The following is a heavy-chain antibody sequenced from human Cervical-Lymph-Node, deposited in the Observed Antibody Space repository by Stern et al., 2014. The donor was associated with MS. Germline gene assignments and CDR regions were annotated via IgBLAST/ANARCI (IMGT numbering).Heavy chain of an antibody. V-gene: IGHV4-59*01. CDR3: ARGATQAFDP. J-gene: IGHJ5*02. CDR1: GGSISSYY. CDR2: IYCSGST. Sequence: QVQVQESGPGLVKPSETLSLTCTVSGGSISSYYWSWVRQPPGKGLDWLGYIYCSGSTNYNPALKSRVTISVDTSNNQFSLKLSSVTAADTAVYYCARGATQAFDPWGQGTLVTVSS.